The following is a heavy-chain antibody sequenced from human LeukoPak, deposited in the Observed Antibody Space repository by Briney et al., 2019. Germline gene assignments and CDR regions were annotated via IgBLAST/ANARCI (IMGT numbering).Heavy chain of an antibody. Sequence: ASVKVSCKASGYTFTSYDINWVRQATGQGLEWMGWMNPNSGNTGYAQKFQGRVTMTRNTSISTAYMELSSLRSEDTAVYYCATEGPNDPGWFDPWGQGTLVTVSS. CDR3: ATEGPNDPGWFDP. V-gene: IGHV1-8*01. CDR2: MNPNSGNT. CDR1: GYTFTSYD. J-gene: IGHJ5*02.